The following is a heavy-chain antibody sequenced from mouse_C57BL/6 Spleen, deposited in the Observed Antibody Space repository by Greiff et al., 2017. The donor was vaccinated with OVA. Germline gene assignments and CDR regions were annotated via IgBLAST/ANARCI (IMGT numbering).Heavy chain of an antibody. V-gene: IGHV1-50*01. D-gene: IGHD2-12*01. CDR3: ARGTYYTRRNYFDY. CDR1: GYTFTSYW. CDR2: IDPSDSYT. J-gene: IGHJ2*01. Sequence: QVQLQQPGAELVKPGASVKLSCKASGYTFTSYWMQWVKQRPGQGLEWIGEIDPSDSYTNYNQKFKGKATLTVDTSSSTAYMQLSSLTSEDSAVYYSARGTYYTRRNYFDYWGQGTTLTVSS.